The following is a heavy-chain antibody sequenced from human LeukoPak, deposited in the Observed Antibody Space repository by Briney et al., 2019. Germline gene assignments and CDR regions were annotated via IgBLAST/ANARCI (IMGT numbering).Heavy chain of an antibody. CDR2: IYPGDSDT. Sequence: GESLKISFKGSGYSFTSYWIGWVRQMPGKGLEWMGIIYPGDSDTRYSPSFQGQVTISADKSISTAYLQWCSLKASDTAMYYCARVSGYCSGGSCYRWFDPWGQGTLVTVSS. J-gene: IGHJ5*02. CDR1: GYSFTSYW. V-gene: IGHV5-51*01. D-gene: IGHD2-15*01. CDR3: ARVSGYCSGGSCYRWFDP.